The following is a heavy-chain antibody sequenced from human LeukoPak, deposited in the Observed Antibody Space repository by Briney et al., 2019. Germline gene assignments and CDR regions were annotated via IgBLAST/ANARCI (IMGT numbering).Heavy chain of an antibody. D-gene: IGHD3-22*01. V-gene: IGHV4-30-4*08. CDR2: IYYSGST. CDR1: GGSISSGDYY. CDR3: ARENYYDSSKIDY. Sequence: SQTLSLTCTVSGGSISSGDYYWSWIRQPPGKGLEWIGYIYYSGSTYYNPSLKSRVTKSVDTSKNQFSLKLSSVTAADTAVYYCARENYYDSSKIDYWGQGTLVTVSS. J-gene: IGHJ4*02.